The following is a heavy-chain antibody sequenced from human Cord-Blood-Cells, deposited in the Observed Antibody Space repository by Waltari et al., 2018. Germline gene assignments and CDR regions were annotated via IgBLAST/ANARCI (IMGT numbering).Heavy chain of an antibody. CDR1: GCTFTSYG. CDR3: ARKSQNDYYGSGSYFNWFDP. CDR2: ISAYNGNT. J-gene: IGHJ5*02. V-gene: IGHV1-18*01. Sequence: QVQLVQSGAEVKKPGASVKVSCKASGCTFTSYGTSRVRPAPANGLEWMGWISAYNGNTNYAQKLQGRVTMTTDTSTSTAYMELRSLGSDDTAVYYWARKSQNDYYGSGSYFNWFDPWGQGTLVTVSS. D-gene: IGHD3-10*01.